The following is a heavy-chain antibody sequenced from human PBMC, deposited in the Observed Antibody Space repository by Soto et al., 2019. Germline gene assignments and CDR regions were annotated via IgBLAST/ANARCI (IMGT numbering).Heavy chain of an antibody. CDR2: IGTAGDT. CDR3: ARGPFMVRGVIANIYMDV. CDR1: GFTFSSYD. D-gene: IGHD3-10*01. V-gene: IGHV3-13*01. Sequence: GGSLRLSCAASGFTFSSYDMHWVRQATGKGLEWVSAIGTAGDTYYPGSVKGRFTISRENAKNSLYLQMNSLRAGDTAVYYCARGPFMVRGVIANIYMDVWGKGTTVTVSS. J-gene: IGHJ6*03.